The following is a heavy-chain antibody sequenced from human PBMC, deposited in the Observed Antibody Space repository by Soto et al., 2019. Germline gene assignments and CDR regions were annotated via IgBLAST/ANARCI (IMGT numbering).Heavy chain of an antibody. D-gene: IGHD6-13*01. Sequence: SETLSLTCAVSGGSISSGGYSWSWIRQPPGKGLEWIGYIYHSGSTYYNPSLKSRVTISVDRSKNQFSLKLSSVAAADTAVYYCASGQQLVRNYWGQGTLVTVSS. J-gene: IGHJ4*02. V-gene: IGHV4-30-2*01. CDR3: ASGQQLVRNY. CDR1: GGSISSGGYS. CDR2: IYHSGST.